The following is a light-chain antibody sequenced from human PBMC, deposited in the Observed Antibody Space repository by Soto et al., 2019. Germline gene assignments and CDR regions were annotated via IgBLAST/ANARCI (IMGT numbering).Light chain of an antibody. V-gene: IGKV3-15*01. CDR1: QSVSTN. Sequence: EIVMTHSPATLSVSPGERATLSCRASQSVSTNLAWYQQKPGQAPRLLIYGASTRATGIPARFSGSGSGTEFTLPISSLQSEDFALYYCQQYHSWPAFGRGTKV. J-gene: IGKJ1*01. CDR2: GAS. CDR3: QQYHSWPA.